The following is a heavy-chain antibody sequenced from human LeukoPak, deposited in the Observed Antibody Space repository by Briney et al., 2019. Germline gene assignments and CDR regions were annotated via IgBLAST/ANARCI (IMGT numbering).Heavy chain of an antibody. V-gene: IGHV1-58*02. CDR2: IVVGSGNT. CDR3: AAGDYDILTGYYFDY. CDR1: GFTFTSSA. J-gene: IGHJ4*02. Sequence: SVKVSCKASGFTFTSSAMQWVRQARGQRLEWIGWIVVGSGNTNYAQKFQERVTITRDMSTSTAYTELSSLRSEDTAVYYCAAGDYDILTGYYFDYWGQGTLVTVSS. D-gene: IGHD3-9*01.